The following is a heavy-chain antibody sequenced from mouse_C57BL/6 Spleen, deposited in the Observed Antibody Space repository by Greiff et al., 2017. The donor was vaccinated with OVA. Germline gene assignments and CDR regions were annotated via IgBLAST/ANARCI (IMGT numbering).Heavy chain of an antibody. CDR3: TRGAYYYGSRDY. D-gene: IGHD1-1*01. J-gene: IGHJ2*01. V-gene: IGHV1-15*01. Sequence: VQLQQSGAELVRPGASVTLSCKASGYTFTDYEMHWVKQTPVHGLEWIGAIDPETGGTAYNQKFKGKAILTADKSSSTAYMDLRSLTSEDSAVYYCTRGAYYYGSRDYWGQGTTLTVSS. CDR2: IDPETGGT. CDR1: GYTFTDYE.